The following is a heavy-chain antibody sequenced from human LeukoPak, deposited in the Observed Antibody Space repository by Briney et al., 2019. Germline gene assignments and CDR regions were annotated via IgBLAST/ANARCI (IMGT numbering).Heavy chain of an antibody. Sequence: SQTLSLTCTVSGGSISSGGYYWSWIRQHPGKGLEWIVYIYYSGSTYYNPSLKSRVTISVNTSKNQFSLKLSSVTAADTAVYYCARGHAVWNYAIYYYYGMDVWGQGTTVTVSS. CDR2: IYYSGST. CDR3: ARGHAVWNYAIYYYYGMDV. D-gene: IGHD1-7*01. V-gene: IGHV4-31*03. J-gene: IGHJ6*02. CDR1: GGSISSGGYY.